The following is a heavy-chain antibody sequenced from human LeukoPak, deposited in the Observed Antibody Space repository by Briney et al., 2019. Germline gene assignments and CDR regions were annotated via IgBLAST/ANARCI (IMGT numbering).Heavy chain of an antibody. CDR2: INHSGST. CDR3: ARGGSSGSLDY. V-gene: IGHV4-34*01. D-gene: IGHD6-19*01. J-gene: IGHJ4*02. Sequence: SETLSLTCAVYGGSFSGYYWSWIRQPPGKGLEWIGEINHSGSTNYNPSLKSRVTISVDTSKNQFSLKLSSVTDADTAVYNCARGGSSGSLDYWGQGTLVTVSS. CDR1: GGSFSGYY.